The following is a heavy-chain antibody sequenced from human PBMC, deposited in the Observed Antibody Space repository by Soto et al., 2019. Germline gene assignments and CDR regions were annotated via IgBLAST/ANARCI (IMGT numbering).Heavy chain of an antibody. J-gene: IGHJ4*02. V-gene: IGHV6-1*01. D-gene: IGHD3-22*01. CDR1: GDSVSSNSAA. CDR3: ARDLFKPMIVVGGFDY. CDR2: TYYRSKWYN. Sequence: KQSQTLSLTCAISGDSVSSNSAAWNWIRQSPSRGLEWLGRTYYRSKWYNDYAVSVKSRITINPDTSKNQFSLQLNSVTPEDTAVYYCARDLFKPMIVVGGFDYWGQGTLVTVSS.